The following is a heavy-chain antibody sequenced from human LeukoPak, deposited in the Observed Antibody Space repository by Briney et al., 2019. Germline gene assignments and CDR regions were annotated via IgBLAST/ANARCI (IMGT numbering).Heavy chain of an antibody. CDR2: IYSGDST. CDR1: GFTLNANY. J-gene: IGHJ4*02. Sequence: GGALRLSCAASGFTLNANYVTWGRQAPGKGLEGVSVIYSGDSTYYTDCVKGRFTISRDKSKKKLDRQMNSLRAEDTAIYYCARVNTGHYLDYWGKGTLVTVSS. CDR3: ARVNTGHYLDY. V-gene: IGHV3-53*01.